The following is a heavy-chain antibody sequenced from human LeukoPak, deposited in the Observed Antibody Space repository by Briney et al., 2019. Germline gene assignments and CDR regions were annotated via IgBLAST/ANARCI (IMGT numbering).Heavy chain of an antibody. CDR2: INSDGSST. D-gene: IGHD6-19*01. V-gene: IGHV3-74*01. J-gene: IGHJ4*02. CDR1: GFTFSSYW. CDR3: ARPYSSGWWYFDY. Sequence: VGSLRLSCAASGFTFSSYWMHWVRQAPGKGLVWVSRINSDGSSTSYADSVKGRFTISRDNAKNTLYLQMNSLRAEDTAVYYCARPYSSGWWYFDYRGQGTLVTVSS.